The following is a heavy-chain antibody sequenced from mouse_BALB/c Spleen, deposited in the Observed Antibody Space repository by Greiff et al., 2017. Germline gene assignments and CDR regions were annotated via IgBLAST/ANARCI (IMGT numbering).Heavy chain of an antibody. D-gene: IGHD6-1*01. J-gene: IGHJ4*01. V-gene: IGHV5-15*02. CDR2: ISNLAYSI. CDR1: GFTFSDYG. CDR3: ARDVQTEGVYAMDY. Sequence: EVQGVESGGGLVQPGGSRKLSCAASGFTFSDYGMAWVRQAPGKGPEWVAFISNLAYSIYYADTVTGRFTISRENAKNTLYLEMSSLRSEDTAMYYCARDVQTEGVYAMDYWGQGTSVTVSS.